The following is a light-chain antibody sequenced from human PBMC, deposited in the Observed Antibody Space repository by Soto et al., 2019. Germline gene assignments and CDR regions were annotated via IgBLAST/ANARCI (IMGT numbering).Light chain of an antibody. V-gene: IGKV3D-20*02. CDR3: QQRSNWPWT. J-gene: IGKJ1*01. CDR1: QSVRSSH. Sequence: EIVLTQSPGTLSLSPGERATLSCRTSQSVRSSHLAWYQQKPGQAPRLLIYGASSRATGIPDRFSGSGSGTDFTLTISSLEPEDFAVYYCQQRSNWPWTFGQGTKVDI. CDR2: GAS.